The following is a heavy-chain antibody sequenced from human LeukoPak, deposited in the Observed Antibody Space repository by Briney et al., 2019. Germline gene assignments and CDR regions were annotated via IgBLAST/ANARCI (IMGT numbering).Heavy chain of an antibody. D-gene: IGHD1-26*01. Sequence: KSSETLSLTCAVYGGSFSGYYWSWIRQPPGKGLEWIGEINHSGSTNYNPSLKSRVTISVDTSKNQFSLKLSSVTAADTAVYYRARAADSGSLFFDYWGQGTLVTVSS. CDR1: GGSFSGYY. V-gene: IGHV4-34*01. CDR3: ARAADSGSLFFDY. J-gene: IGHJ4*02. CDR2: INHSGST.